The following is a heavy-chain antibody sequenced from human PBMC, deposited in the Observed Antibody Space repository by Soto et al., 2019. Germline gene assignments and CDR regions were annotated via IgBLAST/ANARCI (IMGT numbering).Heavy chain of an antibody. V-gene: IGHV3-23*01. CDR1: GFTFSSYA. J-gene: IGHJ4*02. CDR3: SQSGMAIDY. D-gene: IGHD5-12*01. Sequence: EVQLLESGGGLVQPGGSLRLSCAASGFTFSSYAMSWVRQAPGKGLEWVSAISGSGGSTYYADSVKGRFTISRDNSKNTLSLQMNSLRADDTAVYYCSQSGMAIDYWGQGTLVTVSS. CDR2: ISGSGGST.